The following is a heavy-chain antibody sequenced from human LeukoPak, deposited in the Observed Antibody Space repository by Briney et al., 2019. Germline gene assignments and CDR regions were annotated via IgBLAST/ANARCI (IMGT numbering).Heavy chain of an antibody. D-gene: IGHD3-10*01. Sequence: GGSLRLSCAASGFTFNDAWMNWVRQAPGKGLEWLGRIKSKTDGVTTDYAAPVKGRFTISRDDSKNTLYLQMNSLKTEDTAVYYCTTEDYYGSGRKPSIRGQGTMVTASS. CDR3: TTEDYYGSGRKPSI. CDR1: GFTFNDAW. V-gene: IGHV3-15*01. J-gene: IGHJ3*02. CDR2: IKSKTDGVTT.